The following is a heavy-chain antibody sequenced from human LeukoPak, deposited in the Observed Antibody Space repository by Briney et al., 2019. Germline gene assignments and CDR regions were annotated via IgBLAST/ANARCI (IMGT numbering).Heavy chain of an antibody. Sequence: SETLSLTCTVSGGSVGSGSYYWSWIRQPPGKGLEWIGYIYYSGSTNYNPSLKSRVTISVDTSKNQFSLKLSSVTAADTAVYYCARGPYSSGWYGSEDFDYWGQGTLVTVSS. D-gene: IGHD6-19*01. CDR1: GGSVGSGSYY. CDR3: ARGPYSSGWYGSEDFDY. V-gene: IGHV4-61*01. CDR2: IYYSGST. J-gene: IGHJ4*02.